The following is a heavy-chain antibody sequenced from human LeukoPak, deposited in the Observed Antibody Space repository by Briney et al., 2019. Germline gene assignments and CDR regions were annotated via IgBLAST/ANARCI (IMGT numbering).Heavy chain of an antibody. CDR2: TNPNSGGT. J-gene: IGHJ5*02. Sequence: ASVKVSCKASGYTFTGYYMHWVRQAPGQGLEWMGRTNPNSGGTNYAQKFQGRVTMTRDTSISTAYMELSRLRSDDTAVYYCARDRYCSSTSCSNWFDPWGQGTLVTVSS. CDR1: GYTFTGYY. V-gene: IGHV1-2*06. D-gene: IGHD2-2*01. CDR3: ARDRYCSSTSCSNWFDP.